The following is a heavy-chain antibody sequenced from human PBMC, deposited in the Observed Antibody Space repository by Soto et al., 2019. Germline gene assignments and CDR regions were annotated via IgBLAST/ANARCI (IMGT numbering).Heavy chain of an antibody. J-gene: IGHJ4*02. V-gene: IGHV3-23*01. CDR3: ASRSSGWYFDY. D-gene: IGHD6-19*01. Sequence: EVQLLESGGGLVQPGGSLRLSCAASGFTFSSYAMNWVRQGPGKGLEWVSVISGSGGSTYYADSVKGRFTISRDNSKNKRYLQMNSLRAEDTDVYYCASRSSGWYFDYWGQGTLVTVSS. CDR1: GFTFSSYA. CDR2: ISGSGGST.